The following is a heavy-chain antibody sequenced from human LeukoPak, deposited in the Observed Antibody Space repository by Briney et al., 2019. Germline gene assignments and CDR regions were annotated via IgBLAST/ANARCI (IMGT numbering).Heavy chain of an antibody. J-gene: IGHJ3*02. CDR2: IYYSGST. Sequence: SETLSLTCAVSGGSISSSSYYWGWIRQPPGKGLEWIGSIYYSGSTYYNPSLKSRVTISVDTSKNQFSLKLSSVTAADTAVYYCARVLLVGFKLRVAFDIWGQGTMVTVSS. V-gene: IGHV4-39*07. D-gene: IGHD2-15*01. CDR1: GGSISSSSYY. CDR3: ARVLLVGFKLRVAFDI.